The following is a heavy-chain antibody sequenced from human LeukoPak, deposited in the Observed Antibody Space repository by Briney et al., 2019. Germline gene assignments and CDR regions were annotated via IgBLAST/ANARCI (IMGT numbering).Heavy chain of an antibody. D-gene: IGHD3-10*01. CDR1: GYSISSGYY. CDR3: ARAAMVRGGGDWFDP. Sequence: SETLSLTCAVSGYSISSGYYWGWIRQPPGKGLEWIGRIYHSGSTYYNPSLKNRVTISVDTSKNQFSLRLSSVTAADTAVYYCARAAMVRGGGDWFDPWGQGTLVTVSS. CDR2: IYHSGST. V-gene: IGHV4-38-2*01. J-gene: IGHJ5*02.